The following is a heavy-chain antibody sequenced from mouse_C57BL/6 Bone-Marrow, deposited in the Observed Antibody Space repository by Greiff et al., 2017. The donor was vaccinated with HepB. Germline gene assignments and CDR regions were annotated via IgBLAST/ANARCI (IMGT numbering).Heavy chain of an antibody. Sequence: QVQLQQPGAELVRPGTSVKLSCKASGYTFTSYWMHWVKQRPGQGLEWIGVIDPSDSYTNYNQKSKGKAKLTEDTSDSTAYMQLSSLTSADSAVYYCARNGSNYYFDHWGQGTTLTVSS. CDR1: GYTFTSYW. V-gene: IGHV1-59*01. CDR2: IDPSDSYT. D-gene: IGHD1-1*01. J-gene: IGHJ2*01. CDR3: ARNGSNYYFDH.